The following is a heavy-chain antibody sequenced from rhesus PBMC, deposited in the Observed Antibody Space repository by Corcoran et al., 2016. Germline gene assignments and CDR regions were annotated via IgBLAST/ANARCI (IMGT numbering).Heavy chain of an antibody. D-gene: IGHD3-22*01. V-gene: IGHV1-111*01. J-gene: IGHJ4*01. CDR3: ATTVVFLGWSDIDY. CDR1: GYTFTDYY. CDR2: VYPECCEA. Sequence: EVQLVQSGAEVKKPGASVKISCKASGYTFTDYYLHWVRQAPGTGLEWRGRVYPECCEADYATKFRDRVTSTRDPATDTAYMELNSLRSEDTAVYYCATTVVFLGWSDIDYWGQGVLVTVSS.